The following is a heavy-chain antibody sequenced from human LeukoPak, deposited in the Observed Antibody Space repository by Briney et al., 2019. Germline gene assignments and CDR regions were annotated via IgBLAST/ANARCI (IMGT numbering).Heavy chain of an antibody. CDR3: ARGIRGVIIDPPYYFDY. CDR2: INHSGST. Sequence: SETLSLTCTVSGGSISSGDYYWSWIRQPPGKGLEWIGEINHSGSTNYNPSLKSRVTISVDTSKNQFSLKLSSVTAADTAVYYCARGIRGVIIDPPYYFDYWGQGTLVTVSS. D-gene: IGHD3-10*01. CDR1: GGSISSGDYY. J-gene: IGHJ4*02. V-gene: IGHV4-39*07.